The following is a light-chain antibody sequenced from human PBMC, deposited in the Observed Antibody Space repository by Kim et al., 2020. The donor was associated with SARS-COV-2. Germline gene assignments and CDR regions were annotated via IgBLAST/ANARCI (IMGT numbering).Light chain of an antibody. CDR2: WRS. CDR1: QNVLHSSNNKNY. Sequence: TINGKSSQNVLHSSNNKNYLAWYQQKPGQPPKLLIYWRSTRASGVPDRFSGGGYGTDYTLTIANLQAEDVAVYYCQQYYTTTPLTFGGGTKVDIK. CDR3: QQYYTTTPLT. J-gene: IGKJ4*01. V-gene: IGKV4-1*01.